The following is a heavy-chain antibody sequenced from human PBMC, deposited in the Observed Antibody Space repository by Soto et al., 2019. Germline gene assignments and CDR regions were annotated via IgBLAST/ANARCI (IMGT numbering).Heavy chain of an antibody. CDR3: ARDMDYHIMNGYLGYYYYGMDV. D-gene: IGHD3-9*01. V-gene: IGHV1-18*04. CDR1: GYTFTSYG. J-gene: IGHJ6*02. CDR2: ISAYNGNT. Sequence: ASVKVSCKASGYTFTSYGISWVRQAPGQGLEWMGWISAYNGNTNYAQKLQGRVTMTTDTSTSTAYMELRSLRSDDTAVYYCARDMDYHIMNGYLGYYYYGMDVCGQGTTFTVS.